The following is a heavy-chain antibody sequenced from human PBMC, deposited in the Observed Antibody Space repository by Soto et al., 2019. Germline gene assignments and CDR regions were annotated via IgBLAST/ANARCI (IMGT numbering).Heavy chain of an antibody. V-gene: IGHV1-8*01. CDR2: MNPNSGDT. CDR1: GYTFSTYD. D-gene: IGHD3-10*01. CDR3: ARVNYYGSGSYEDFFYYYGLDV. J-gene: IGHJ6*02. Sequence: AAVKVSCKASGYTFSTYDINWVRQAPGPGLEWMGWMNPNSGDTGYAQKFLGRVTMTRDSSIRTVYMELSSLSSEDTAGYYCARVNYYGSGSYEDFFYYYGLDVWGQGTTVTVSS.